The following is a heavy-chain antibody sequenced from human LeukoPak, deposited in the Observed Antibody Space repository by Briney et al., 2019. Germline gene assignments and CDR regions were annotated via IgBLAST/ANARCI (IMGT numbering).Heavy chain of an antibody. CDR3: ARLVIMVYAMSAFDI. CDR1: GYTFTSYA. J-gene: IGHJ3*02. CDR2: INTNTGNP. D-gene: IGHD2-8*01. V-gene: IGHV7-4-1*02. Sequence: ASVKVSCKASGYTFTSYAMNWVRQAPGQGLEWMGWINTNTGNPTYAQGFTGRFVFTLDTSVSTSYLQINSLKAEDTAVYYCARLVIMVYAMSAFDIWGQGTMVTVSS.